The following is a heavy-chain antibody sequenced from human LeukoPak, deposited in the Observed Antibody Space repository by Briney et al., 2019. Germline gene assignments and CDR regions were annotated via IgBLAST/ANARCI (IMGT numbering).Heavy chain of an antibody. V-gene: IGHV5-10-1*01. CDR2: IDPSDSYT. CDR3: ASPYSSSSHGMDV. Sequence: AESLKISCKGSGYSFTSYWISWVRQMPGKGLEWMGRIDPSDSYTNYSPSFQGHVTISADKSISTAYLQWSSLKASDTAMYYCASPYSSSSHGMDVWGQGTTVTVSS. J-gene: IGHJ6*02. CDR1: GYSFTSYW. D-gene: IGHD6-13*01.